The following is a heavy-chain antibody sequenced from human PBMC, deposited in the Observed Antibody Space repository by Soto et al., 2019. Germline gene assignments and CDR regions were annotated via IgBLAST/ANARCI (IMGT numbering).Heavy chain of an antibody. V-gene: IGHV4-31*03. CDR3: ARDLYGDYYYYGMDV. D-gene: IGHD4-17*01. CDR2: IYYSGST. CDR1: GGSISSGGYY. Sequence: SATLSLTCTVSGGSISSGGYYWSWIRQHPGKGLEWIGYIYYSGSTYYNPSLKSRVTISVDTSKNQFSLKLSSVTAADTAVYYCARDLYGDYYYYGMDVWGQGTTVTVSS. J-gene: IGHJ6*02.